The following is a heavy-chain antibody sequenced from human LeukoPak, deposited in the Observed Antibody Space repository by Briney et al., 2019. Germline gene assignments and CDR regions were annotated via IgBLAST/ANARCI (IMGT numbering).Heavy chain of an antibody. CDR3: ARASYSSGWSSEY. CDR1: GFTFSSYW. Sequence: GGSLRLSCAASGFTFSSYWMSWVRQAPGKGLEWVANIKQDGNEKYYVDSVKGRFTISRDNAKNSLCLQMSSLRAEDTAVYYCARASYSSGWSSEYWGQGTLVTVSS. J-gene: IGHJ4*02. D-gene: IGHD6-19*01. CDR2: IKQDGNEK. V-gene: IGHV3-7*04.